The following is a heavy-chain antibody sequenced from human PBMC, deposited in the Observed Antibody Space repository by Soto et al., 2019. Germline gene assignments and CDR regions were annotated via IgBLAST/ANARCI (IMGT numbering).Heavy chain of an antibody. D-gene: IGHD2-8*01. V-gene: IGHV1-18*01. J-gene: IGHJ4*02. CDR3: TSGTNGAFFVY. Sequence: ASVKVSCKASGYTFTSYVISWVRQAPGQGLEWMGWISAYNGNTNYAQKLQGRVTMTTDTSTSTAYMELRSLRSDDTAVYYCTSGTNGAFFVYWGQGILVTVSS. CDR2: ISAYNGNT. CDR1: GYTFTSYV.